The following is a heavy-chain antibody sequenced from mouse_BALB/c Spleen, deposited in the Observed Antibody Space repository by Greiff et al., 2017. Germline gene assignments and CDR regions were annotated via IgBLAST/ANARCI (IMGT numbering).Heavy chain of an antibody. J-gene: IGHJ4*01. CDR2: IRNKANGYTT. CDR3: ARDKDGSPYAMDY. Sequence: EVKLLESGGGLVQPGGSLRLSCATSGFTFTDYYMSWVRQPPGKALEWLGFIRNKANGYTTEYSASVKGRFTISRDNSQSILYLQMNTLRAEDSATYYCARDKDGSPYAMDYWGQGTSVTVSS. D-gene: IGHD2-3*01. V-gene: IGHV7-3*02. CDR1: GFTFTDYY.